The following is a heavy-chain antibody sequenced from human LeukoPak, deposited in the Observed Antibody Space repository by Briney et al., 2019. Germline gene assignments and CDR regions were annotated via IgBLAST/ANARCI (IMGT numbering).Heavy chain of an antibody. D-gene: IGHD4-17*01. CDR2: INHSGST. CDR3: ARDDYGDSKGRFDP. V-gene: IGHV4-34*01. Sequence: SETLSLTCAVYGGSFSGYYWSWIRQPPGKGLEWIGEINHSGSTNYNPSLKSRVTISVDTSKNQFSLKLNSVTAADTAVYYCARDDYGDSKGRFDPWGQGTLVTVSS. J-gene: IGHJ5*02. CDR1: GGSFSGYY.